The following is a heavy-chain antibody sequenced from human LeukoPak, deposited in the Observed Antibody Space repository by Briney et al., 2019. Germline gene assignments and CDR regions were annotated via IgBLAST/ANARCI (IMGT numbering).Heavy chain of an antibody. Sequence: PGGSLRLSCAASGFTFSSYGMHWVRQAPGKGLEWVAVIWYDGSNKYYADSVKGRFTISRDNSKNTLYLQMNSLRAEDTAVYYCAKDRGIAARQEYFQHWGQGTLVTVSS. J-gene: IGHJ1*01. D-gene: IGHD6-6*01. CDR3: AKDRGIAARQEYFQH. V-gene: IGHV3-30*02. CDR1: GFTFSSYG. CDR2: IWYDGSNK.